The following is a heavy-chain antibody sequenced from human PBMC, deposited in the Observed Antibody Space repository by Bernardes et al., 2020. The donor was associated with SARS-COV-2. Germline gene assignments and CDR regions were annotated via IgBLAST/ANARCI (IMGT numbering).Heavy chain of an antibody. CDR2: INSDGSST. Sequence: GGSLRLSCAASGFTFSSYWMHWVRQAPGKGLVWVSRINSDGSSTDYADSVKGRFTISRDNAKNTLYLQMNSLTVDDTAVYYCARAGQFYFEYWGQGTLVTVSS. J-gene: IGHJ4*02. V-gene: IGHV3-74*01. CDR3: ARAGQFYFEY. CDR1: GFTFSSYW.